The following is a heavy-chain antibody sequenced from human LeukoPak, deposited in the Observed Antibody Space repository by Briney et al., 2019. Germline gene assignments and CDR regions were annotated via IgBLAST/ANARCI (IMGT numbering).Heavy chain of an antibody. CDR2: IYSGGST. Sequence: PGGSLRLSCAASGFTVSSNYMSWVRQAPGKGLEWVSVIYSGGSTYYADSVKGRFTISRDNSKNTLYFQMNSLRAEDTALYYCAREKGWYYFDSWGQGTLVTVSS. J-gene: IGHJ4*02. CDR3: AREKGWYYFDS. D-gene: IGHD6-19*01. CDR1: GFTVSSNY. V-gene: IGHV3-53*01.